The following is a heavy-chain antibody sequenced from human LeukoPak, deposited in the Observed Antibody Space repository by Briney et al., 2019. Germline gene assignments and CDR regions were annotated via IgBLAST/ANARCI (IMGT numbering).Heavy chain of an antibody. CDR2: IWYDGSNK. Sequence: GRSLRLSCAASGFTFSSYGMPWVRQAPGKGLEWVAVIWYDGSNKYYADSVKGRFTISRDNSKNTLYLQMNSLRAEDTAVYYCARDLHSSGWYYYYYGMDVWGQGTTVTVSS. CDR3: ARDLHSSGWYYYYYGMDV. CDR1: GFTFSSYG. V-gene: IGHV3-33*01. J-gene: IGHJ6*02. D-gene: IGHD6-19*01.